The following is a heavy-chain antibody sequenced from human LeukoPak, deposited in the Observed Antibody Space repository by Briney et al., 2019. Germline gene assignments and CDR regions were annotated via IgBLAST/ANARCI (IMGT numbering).Heavy chain of an antibody. CDR3: ARGEGSGSYMSYFDY. J-gene: IGHJ4*02. CDR2: INHSGST. CDR1: GGSFSGYY. Sequence: PSETLSLTCAVYGGSFSGYYWSWIRRPPGKGLEWIGEINHSGSTTYNPSLKSRVTISQDTSKNQFSLKLSSVTAADTAVYYCARGEGSGSYMSYFDYWGQGGLVTVSS. D-gene: IGHD3-10*01. V-gene: IGHV4-34*01.